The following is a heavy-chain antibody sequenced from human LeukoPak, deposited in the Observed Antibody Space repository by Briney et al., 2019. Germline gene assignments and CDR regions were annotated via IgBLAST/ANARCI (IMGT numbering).Heavy chain of an antibody. CDR3: AGTRIVVAIKNKWFDP. D-gene: IGHD3-22*01. Sequence: SETLSLTCAVYGGSFSGYYWSWIRQPPGKGLEWIGEINHSGSTNYNPSLKSRVTISVDTSKNQFSLKLSSVTAADTAVYYCAGTRIVVAIKNKWFDPWGQGTLVTVSS. CDR2: INHSGST. J-gene: IGHJ5*02. V-gene: IGHV4-34*01. CDR1: GGSFSGYY.